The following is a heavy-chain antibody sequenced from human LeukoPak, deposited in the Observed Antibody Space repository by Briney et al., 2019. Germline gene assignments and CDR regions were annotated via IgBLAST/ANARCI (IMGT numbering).Heavy chain of an antibody. CDR2: ISAYNGNT. Sequence: ASVKVSCKASGYTFTSYGISWVRQAPGQGLEWMGWISAYNGNTNYAQKLQGRVTMTTDTSTSTAYMELRSLRPDDTAVYYCARPAYYYDSSGYYGFDPWGQGTLVTVSS. CDR3: ARPAYYYDSSGYYGFDP. J-gene: IGHJ5*02. D-gene: IGHD3-22*01. V-gene: IGHV1-18*01. CDR1: GYTFTSYG.